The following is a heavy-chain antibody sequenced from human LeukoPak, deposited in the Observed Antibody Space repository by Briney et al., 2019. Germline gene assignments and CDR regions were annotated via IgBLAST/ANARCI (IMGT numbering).Heavy chain of an antibody. J-gene: IGHJ5*02. CDR2: INHSGST. CDR3: ARHPMIVVVITDNWFDP. D-gene: IGHD3-22*01. Sequence: GSLRLSCAASGFTFSSYSMNWVRQPPGKGLEWIGEINHSGSTNYNPSLKSRVTISVDTSKNQFSLKLSSVTAADTAVYYCARHPMIVVVITDNWFDPWGQGTLVTVSS. CDR1: GFTFSSYS. V-gene: IGHV4-34*01.